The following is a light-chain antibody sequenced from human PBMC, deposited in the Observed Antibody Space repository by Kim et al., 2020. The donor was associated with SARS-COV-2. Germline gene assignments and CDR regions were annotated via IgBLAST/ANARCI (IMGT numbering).Light chain of an antibody. CDR3: QQYKTYPYI. Sequence: DIQMTQSPSTLPASVGDRVTITCRASQSIGTWLAWYQQKPGKAPSLLIYKASSLETGVPSRFTGSGSGTEFTLTISSLQSDDFVSYYCQQYKTYPYIFGQGTKLEI. CDR1: QSIGTW. CDR2: KAS. J-gene: IGKJ2*01. V-gene: IGKV1-5*03.